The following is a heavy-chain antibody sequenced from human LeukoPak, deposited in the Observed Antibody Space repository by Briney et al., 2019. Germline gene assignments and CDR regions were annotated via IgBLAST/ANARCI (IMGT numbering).Heavy chain of an antibody. J-gene: IGHJ4*02. Sequence: PSETLSLTCTVSGGSISSSSYYWGWIRQPPGKGLEWIGSIYYSGSTYYNPSLKSRVTISVDTSKNQFSLKLSSVTAADTAVYYCASLSTGYSSSGKVDYWGQGTLVTVSS. CDR2: IYYSGST. CDR1: GGSISSSSYY. CDR3: ASLSTGYSSSGKVDY. V-gene: IGHV4-39*01. D-gene: IGHD6-13*01.